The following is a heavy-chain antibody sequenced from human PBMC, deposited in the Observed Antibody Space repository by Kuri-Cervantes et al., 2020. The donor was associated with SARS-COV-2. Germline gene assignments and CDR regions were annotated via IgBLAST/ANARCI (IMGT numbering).Heavy chain of an antibody. CDR2: IYHSGST. D-gene: IGHD2-2*01. CDR1: GYSISSGYY. V-gene: IGHV4-38-2*01. Sequence: SETLSLTCAVSGYSISSGYYWGWIRQPPGKGLEWIGSIYHSGSTYYNPSLKSRVTISVDTSKNQFSLKLSSVTAADTAVYYCARGIEVVPAAKGYFQHWGQGTLVTVSS. CDR3: ARGIEVVPAAKGYFQH. J-gene: IGHJ1*01.